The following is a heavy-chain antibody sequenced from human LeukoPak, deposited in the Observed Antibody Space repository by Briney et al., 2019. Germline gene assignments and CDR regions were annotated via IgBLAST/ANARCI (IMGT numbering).Heavy chain of an antibody. CDR3: AKSGDFPPGYFDY. Sequence: PGGSLRLSCAASGFTFSSYEMHWVRQAPGKGLEGVSYISSSDSTIYYADSVKGRFTISRDTSKNTLYLQMKSLRAEDTAVYYCAKSGDFPPGYFDYWGQGTLVTVSS. CDR2: ISSSDSTI. V-gene: IGHV3-48*03. D-gene: IGHD7-27*01. J-gene: IGHJ4*02. CDR1: GFTFSSYE.